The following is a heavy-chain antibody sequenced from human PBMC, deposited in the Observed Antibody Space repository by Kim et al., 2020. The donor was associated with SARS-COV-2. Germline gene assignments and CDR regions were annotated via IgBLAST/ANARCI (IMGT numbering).Heavy chain of an antibody. Sequence: ASVKVSCKASGYTFTTYDMHWVRQAPGQSLEWLGWINADNGHTKYSHKFQGRVTTTRDTSASTAYMELSSLRSEDTAVYYCAGGWFGKNYFDYWGQGTLVTISS. D-gene: IGHD3-10*01. V-gene: IGHV1-3*01. CDR2: INADNGHT. J-gene: IGHJ4*02. CDR3: AGGWFGKNYFDY. CDR1: GYTFTTYD.